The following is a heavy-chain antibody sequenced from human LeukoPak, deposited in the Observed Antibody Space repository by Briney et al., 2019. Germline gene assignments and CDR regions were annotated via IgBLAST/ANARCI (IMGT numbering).Heavy chain of an antibody. CDR2: IYYSGST. J-gene: IGHJ4*02. D-gene: IGHD6-19*01. V-gene: IGHV4-31*03. CDR1: GGSISSGGYY. CDR3: ARERAVAGRGGYYFDY. Sequence: SETLSLTCTVSGGSISSGGYYWSWIRQHPGKGLEWIGYIYYSGSTYYNPSPKSRVTISVDTSKNQFSLKLSSVTAADTAVYYCARERAVAGRGGYYFDYWGQGTLVTVSS.